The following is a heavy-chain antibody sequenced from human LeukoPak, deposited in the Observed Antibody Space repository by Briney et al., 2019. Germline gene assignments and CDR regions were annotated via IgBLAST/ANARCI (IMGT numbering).Heavy chain of an antibody. CDR3: AKDAYSSGWYGGFDC. V-gene: IGHV3-66*02. D-gene: IGHD6-19*01. Sequence: GGSLRLSCAASGFTVSSNYMSWVRQAPGKGLEWGSVIYGGGSTYYAESVKGRFTFSRDHSKNTLYLQMNSLGPEDTAVYYCAKDAYSSGWYGGFDCWGQGTLGTVSS. CDR1: GFTVSSNY. CDR2: IYGGGST. J-gene: IGHJ4*02.